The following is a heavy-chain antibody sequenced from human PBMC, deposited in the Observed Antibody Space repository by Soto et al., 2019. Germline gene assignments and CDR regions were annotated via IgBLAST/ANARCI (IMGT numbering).Heavy chain of an antibody. J-gene: IGHJ6*02. CDR1: GFTFSSYE. D-gene: IGHD1-1*01. CDR3: ARDKGTSGNYYGMDV. CDR2: ISSSGSTI. V-gene: IGHV3-48*03. Sequence: TGGSLRLSCAASGFTFSSYEMNWVRQAPGKGLEWVSYISSSGSTIYYADSVKGRFTISGDNAKNSLYLQMNSLRAEDTAVYYCARDKGTSGNYYGMDVWGQGTTVTVS.